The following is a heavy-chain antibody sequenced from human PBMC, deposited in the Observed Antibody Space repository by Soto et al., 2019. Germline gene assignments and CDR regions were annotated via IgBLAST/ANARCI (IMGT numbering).Heavy chain of an antibody. V-gene: IGHV4-30-4*01. J-gene: IGHJ4*02. Sequence: SETLSLTCTVSGGSISSGDYYWSWIRQPPGKGLEWIGYIYYSGSTYYNPSLKSRVTISVDTSKNQFSLKLSSVTAADTAVYYCARGFGVGATSDYWGQGTLVTVSS. CDR3: ARGFGVGATSDY. D-gene: IGHD1-26*01. CDR2: IYYSGST. CDR1: GGSISSGDYY.